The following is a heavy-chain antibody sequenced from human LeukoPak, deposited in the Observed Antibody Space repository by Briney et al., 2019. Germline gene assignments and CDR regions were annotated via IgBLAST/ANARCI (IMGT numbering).Heavy chain of an antibody. J-gene: IGHJ4*02. D-gene: IGHD1-14*01. CDR1: EISFSSSW. CDR3: ARVRATATGDY. Sequence: GGSLRLSCAASEISFSSSWMHWVRQGPGKGLVWVSRVNSDGTRTNYADSVKGRFAISRDNAKNMLYLQMNSLRAEDTAVYYCARVRATATGDYWGQGTLVTVSS. CDR2: VNSDGTRT. V-gene: IGHV3-74*01.